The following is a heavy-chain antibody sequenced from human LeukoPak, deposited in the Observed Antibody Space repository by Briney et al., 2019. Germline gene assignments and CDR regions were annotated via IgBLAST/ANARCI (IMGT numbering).Heavy chain of an antibody. CDR2: IWYDGSNK. V-gene: IGHV3-33*06. Sequence: GGSLRLSCAASGFTFSSYGMHWVRQAPGKGLEWVAVIWYDGSNKYYADSVKGRFTISRDNSKNTLYLQMNSLRAEDTAVYYCAKDIPQSGYREDPYYYYGMDVWGQGTTVTVSS. CDR1: GFTFSSYG. CDR3: AKDIPQSGYREDPYYYYGMDV. D-gene: IGHD5-18*01. J-gene: IGHJ6*02.